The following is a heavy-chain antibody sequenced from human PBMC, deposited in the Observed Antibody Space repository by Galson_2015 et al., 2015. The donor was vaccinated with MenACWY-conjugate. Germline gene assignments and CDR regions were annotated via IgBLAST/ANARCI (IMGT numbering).Heavy chain of an antibody. CDR3: ARDGHSSTWNQYNWFDP. CDR2: IIPIFGAA. V-gene: IGHV1-69*13. D-gene: IGHD6-13*01. Sequence: SVKVSCKASGGTFSSHGISWVRQAPGQGLEWMGAIIPIFGAANYAQRFQGRVTMTADESTTTAYMELSSLRSEDTAVYYCARDGHSSTWNQYNWFDPWGQGTLVTVSS. J-gene: IGHJ5*02. CDR1: GGTFSSHG.